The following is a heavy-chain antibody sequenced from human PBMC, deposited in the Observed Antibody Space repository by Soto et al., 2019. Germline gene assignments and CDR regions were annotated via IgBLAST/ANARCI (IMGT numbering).Heavy chain of an antibody. J-gene: IGHJ4*02. CDR2: IYSGGST. V-gene: IGHV3-66*01. D-gene: IGHD3-10*01. CDR1: GFTVSSNY. Sequence: EVQLVESGGGLVQPGGSLRLSCAASGFTVSSNYMSWVRQAPGKGLEWVSVIYSGGSTYYADSVKGRFTISRDNSKNTLYLQMNSLRAEDTAVYYCARERFAESGYFDYWGQGTLVTVSS. CDR3: ARERFAESGYFDY.